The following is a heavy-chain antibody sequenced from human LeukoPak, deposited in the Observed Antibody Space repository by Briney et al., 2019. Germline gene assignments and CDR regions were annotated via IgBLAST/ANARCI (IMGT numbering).Heavy chain of an antibody. Sequence: SETLSLTCTVSGGSISSYYWSWIRQPAGKGLEWIGRVYTSGSTNYNPSLKSRVTISVDKSKNQFSLKLSSVTAADTATYYCARGSIAAAALDYWGQGTLVTVSS. CDR3: ARGSIAAAALDY. CDR1: GGSISSYY. V-gene: IGHV4-4*07. D-gene: IGHD6-13*01. J-gene: IGHJ4*02. CDR2: VYTSGST.